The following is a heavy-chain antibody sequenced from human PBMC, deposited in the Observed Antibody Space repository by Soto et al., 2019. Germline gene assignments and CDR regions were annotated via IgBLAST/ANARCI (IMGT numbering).Heavy chain of an antibody. V-gene: IGHV3-23*01. Sequence: GGSLRLSCAASGFTFSSYAMSWVRQAPGKGLEWVSAISGSGGSTYYADSVKGRFTISRDNSKNTLYLQMNSLRAEGTAVYYCATQTEFWSGYYDYWGQGTLVTVSS. CDR3: ATQTEFWSGYYDY. J-gene: IGHJ4*02. CDR2: ISGSGGST. D-gene: IGHD3-3*01. CDR1: GFTFSSYA.